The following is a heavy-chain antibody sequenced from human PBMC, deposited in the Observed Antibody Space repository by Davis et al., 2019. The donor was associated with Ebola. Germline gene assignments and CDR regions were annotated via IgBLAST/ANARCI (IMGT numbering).Heavy chain of an antibody. CDR1: GDSVSSAG. D-gene: IGHD5-18*01. CDR3: ARGWLRGDMDV. V-gene: IGHV6-1*01. Sequence: PSETLSLTCAISGDSVSSAGWNWIRQSPSRGLEWLGRTYYKSKWYNDYAVSVKSRITINPDTSKNQFSLQLNSVTPEDTALYYCARGWLRGDMDVWGNGTTVTVSS. J-gene: IGHJ6*04. CDR2: TYYKSKWYN.